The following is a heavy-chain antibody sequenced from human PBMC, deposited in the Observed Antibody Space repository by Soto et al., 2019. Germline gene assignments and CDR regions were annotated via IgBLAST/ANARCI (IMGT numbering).Heavy chain of an antibody. J-gene: IGHJ6*02. Sequence: ASVKVSCKASGYTFSSFYMHWLRQAPGQGPEWMGVINLRGGSTTYAQKFQGRVAMTMDTSTSTAYMDLSSLTSEDTAVYYCARDAASSGLIGYYYGMDVWGQGTTVTVSS. D-gene: IGHD6-19*01. CDR2: INLRGGST. CDR1: GYTFSSFY. CDR3: ARDAASSGLIGYYYGMDV. V-gene: IGHV1-46*01.